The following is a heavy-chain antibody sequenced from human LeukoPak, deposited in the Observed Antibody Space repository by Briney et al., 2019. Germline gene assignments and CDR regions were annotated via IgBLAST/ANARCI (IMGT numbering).Heavy chain of an antibody. V-gene: IGHV3-48*01. D-gene: IGHD5-18*01. Sequence: PGGSLRLSCAASGFTFSSYSMNWVRQAPGKGLEWVSYISSSSSTIYYADSVKGRFTISRDNAKNSLYLQMNSLRAEDTAVYYGARGRTAMAKGLFDYWGQGTLVTVSS. CDR3: ARGRTAMAKGLFDY. CDR1: GFTFSSYS. J-gene: IGHJ4*02. CDR2: ISSSSSTI.